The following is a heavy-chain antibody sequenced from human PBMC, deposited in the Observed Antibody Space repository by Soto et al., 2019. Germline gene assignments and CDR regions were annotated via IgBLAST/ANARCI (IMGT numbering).Heavy chain of an antibody. CDR3: STALRRDSALGAY. CDR1: GFPFIDAW. D-gene: IGHD3-16*01. Sequence: EVRLVESGGGSVKPGGSLRLSCAASGFPFIDAWMTWVRQAPGKGLQWIGRIRSNADGGTTDLAAPVRGRFSISRDDSKDTLYLHMNRLEIPDTAVYFCSTALRRDSALGAYWGHGTLVSVSS. V-gene: IGHV3-15*01. J-gene: IGHJ4*01. CDR2: IRSNADGGTT.